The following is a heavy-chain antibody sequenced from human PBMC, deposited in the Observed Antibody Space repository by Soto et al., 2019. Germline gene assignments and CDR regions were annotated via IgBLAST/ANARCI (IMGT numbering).Heavy chain of an antibody. V-gene: IGHV1-3*01. Sequence: ASVKVSCKASGYTFTSYAMHWVRQAPGQRLEWMGWINAGNGNTKYSQKFQGRVTITRDTSASTAYIELSSLRSEDTAVYYCARAPGIQLWLLDYWGHGTLVTVSS. CDR1: GYTFTSYA. CDR3: ARAPGIQLWLLDY. J-gene: IGHJ4*01. CDR2: INAGNGNT. D-gene: IGHD5-18*01.